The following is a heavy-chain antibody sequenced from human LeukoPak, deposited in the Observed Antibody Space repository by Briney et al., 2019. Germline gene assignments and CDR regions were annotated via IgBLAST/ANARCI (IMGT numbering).Heavy chain of an antibody. V-gene: IGHV3-74*01. CDR1: GFTFSSYW. CDR2: INSDGSST. CDR3: ALTTQYYYGMDV. J-gene: IGHJ6*02. D-gene: IGHD1-14*01. Sequence: GGSLRLSCAASGFTFSSYWMHWARQTPGKGLVWVSRINSDGSSTSYADSVKGRFTISRDNAKNTLYLQMNSLRAEDTAVYYCALTTQYYYGMDVWGQGTTVTVSS.